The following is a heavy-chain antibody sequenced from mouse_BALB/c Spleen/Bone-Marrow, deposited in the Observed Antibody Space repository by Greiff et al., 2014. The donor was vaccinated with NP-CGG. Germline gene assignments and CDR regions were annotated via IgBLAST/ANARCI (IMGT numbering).Heavy chain of an antibody. D-gene: IGHD1-1*01. CDR2: IDPANGNT. CDR1: GFNIKDTY. V-gene: IGHV14-3*02. J-gene: IGHJ3*01. CDR3: AFYYYGSSLFAY. Sequence: EVQLVESGAELMKPGASVKLSCTASGFNIKDTYMHWVKQRPEQGLEWIGRIDPANGNTKYDPKFQGKATITADTSSNTAYLQLSSLTSEDTAVYYCAFYYYGSSLFAYWGQGTLVTVSA.